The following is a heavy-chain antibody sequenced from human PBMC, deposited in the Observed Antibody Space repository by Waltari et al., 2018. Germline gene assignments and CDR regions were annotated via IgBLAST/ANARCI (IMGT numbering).Heavy chain of an antibody. Sequence: EVQMLESGGGLVQPGGSLRLSCAASGFTFSSYAMIWVRQAPGKGREWVSAITSGGSTYPADAVKGRFTISRDKNTLYLQMNSLRAEDTAVYYCAKDPNGDYIGAFDFWGQGTVVTVSS. CDR2: ITSGGST. V-gene: IGHV3-23*01. D-gene: IGHD4-17*01. CDR3: AKDPNGDYIGAFDF. J-gene: IGHJ3*01. CDR1: GFTFSSYA.